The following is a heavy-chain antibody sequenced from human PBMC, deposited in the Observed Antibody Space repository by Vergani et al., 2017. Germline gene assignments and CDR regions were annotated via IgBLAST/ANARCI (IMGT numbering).Heavy chain of an antibody. J-gene: IGHJ6*02. Sequence: EVQLVESGGGLVKPGGSLRLSCAASGFTFSSYSMNWVRQAPGKGLEWVSSIGSSRSYRYYADSVKGRFTISRDNAKNSLCLQMNSLRAEDTAVYYCAREGDVDTAMVTGYYYGMDVWGQGTTVTVSS. CDR1: GFTFSSYS. V-gene: IGHV3-21*01. CDR3: AREGDVDTAMVTGYYYGMDV. CDR2: IGSSRSYR. D-gene: IGHD5-18*01.